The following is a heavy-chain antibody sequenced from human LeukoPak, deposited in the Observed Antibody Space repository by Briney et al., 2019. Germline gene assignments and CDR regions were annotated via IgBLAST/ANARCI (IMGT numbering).Heavy chain of an antibody. J-gene: IGHJ4*02. CDR1: GFTFSSYW. CDR3: AGNKGTSYLSSFDY. Sequence: GGSLRLSCAASGFTFSSYWMHWVRQAPGKGLVWVSYINSDGTFTTYADSVKGRFTISRDNAKNTLYLQMNSLRAADTAVYYCAGNKGTSYLSSFDYWGQGTLVTVSS. CDR2: INSDGTFT. V-gene: IGHV3-74*01. D-gene: IGHD6-6*01.